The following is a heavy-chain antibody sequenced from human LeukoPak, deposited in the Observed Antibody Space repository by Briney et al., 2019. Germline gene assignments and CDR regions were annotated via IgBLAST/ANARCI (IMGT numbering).Heavy chain of an antibody. CDR1: GYSFSSYW. CDR2: IHPSDSYI. D-gene: IGHD5-12*01. V-gene: IGHV5-10-1*01. CDR3: ARRGGYDPGAFDI. Sequence: GGSLRLSCTGSGYSFSSYWISWARQMPGKGLEWMGRIHPSDSYINYSPSFQGHVTISADKSISTAYLQWSSLKATDTAMYYCARRGGYDPGAFDIWGQGTMVTVSS. J-gene: IGHJ3*02.